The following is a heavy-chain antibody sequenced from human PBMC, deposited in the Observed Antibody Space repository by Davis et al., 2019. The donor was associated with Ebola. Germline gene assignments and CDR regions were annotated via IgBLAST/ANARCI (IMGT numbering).Heavy chain of an antibody. CDR3: ARCATPEGLDY. CDR1: GGSISSSDYY. Sequence: SETLSLTCTVSGGSISSSDYYWSWIRQPPGKGLEWIGYIYYSGSTNYNPSLKSRVTISVDTSKNQFSLKLSSVTAADTAVYYCARCATPEGLDYWGQGTLVTVSS. J-gene: IGHJ4*02. V-gene: IGHV4-61*08. CDR2: IYYSGST. D-gene: IGHD2-15*01.